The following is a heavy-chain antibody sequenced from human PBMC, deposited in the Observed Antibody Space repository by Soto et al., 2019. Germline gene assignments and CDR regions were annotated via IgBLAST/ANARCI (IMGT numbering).Heavy chain of an antibody. CDR2: ISSSSSTI. D-gene: IGHD2-21*01. CDR1: GFTFSSYS. V-gene: IGHV3-48*02. J-gene: IGHJ4*02. CDR3: ARSGDAINHY. Sequence: EVQLVESGGGLVQPGGSLRLSCVVSGFTFSSYSMNWVRQTQGKGLEWVSYISSSSSTIYYADSVKGRFTISRDNAENSLYLQMNSLRDEDTAVYYCARSGDAINHYWGQGTLVTVSS.